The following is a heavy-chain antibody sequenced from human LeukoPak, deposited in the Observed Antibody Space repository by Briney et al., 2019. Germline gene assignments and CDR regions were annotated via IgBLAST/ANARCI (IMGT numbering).Heavy chain of an antibody. CDR2: ISYDGSNK. D-gene: IGHD1-26*01. CDR3: AREYNGNYYRPFDY. Sequence: GSLRLSCAASGFTFSSYAMHWVRQAPGKGLEWVAVISYDGSNKYYADSVKGRFTISRDNSKNTLYLQMNSLRAEDTAVYYCAREYNGNYYRPFDYWGQGTLVTVSS. V-gene: IGHV3-30*04. CDR1: GFTFSSYA. J-gene: IGHJ4*02.